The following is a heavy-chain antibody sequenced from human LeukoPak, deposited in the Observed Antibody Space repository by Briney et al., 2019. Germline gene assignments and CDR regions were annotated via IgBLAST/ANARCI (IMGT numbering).Heavy chain of an antibody. CDR3: ARVRGDDTYNWSDP. CDR1: GGSISSGGYS. Sequence: PSQTLSLTCAVSGGSISSGGYSWSWIRQPPGKGLEWIGYIYHSGSTYYNPPLKSRVTISVDRSKNQFSLKLSSVTAADTAVYYCARVRGDDTYNWSDPWGQGTLVTVSS. V-gene: IGHV4-30-2*01. CDR2: IYHSGST. D-gene: IGHD2-21*02. J-gene: IGHJ5*02.